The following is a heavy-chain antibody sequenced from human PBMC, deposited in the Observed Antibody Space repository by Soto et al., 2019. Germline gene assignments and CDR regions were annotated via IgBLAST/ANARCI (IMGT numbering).Heavy chain of an antibody. CDR3: ARDVSPGSSGYYFDAFDI. CDR1: GFTFGNYW. Sequence: EVQLVESGGGLVQPGGSLRLSCAASGFTFGNYWMTWVRQAPGQGLEWVANIKGDGSAKSYLDSVRGRFTVSRDNAENSLFLQMNIMGAEDTAIYYCARDVSPGSSGYYFDAFDIWGQGTMVTVS. CDR2: IKGDGSAK. V-gene: IGHV3-7*05. D-gene: IGHD6-25*01. J-gene: IGHJ3*02.